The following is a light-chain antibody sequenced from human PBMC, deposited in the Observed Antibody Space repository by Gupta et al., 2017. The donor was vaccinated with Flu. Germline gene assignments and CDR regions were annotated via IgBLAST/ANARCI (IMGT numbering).Light chain of an antibody. CDR1: SSYIGAYKY. V-gene: IGLV2-8*01. CDR2: EVT. J-gene: IGLJ1*01. Sequence: QSALTQPPSASGSPGQSITISCTGTSSYIGAYKYVSWHQQHAGKAPKLIIYEVTKRPSGVPDRFSGSKSGNTASLTVSGLQAEDEGDYYCSSHTVSDTFVFGTGTAVTVL. CDR3: SSHTVSDTFV.